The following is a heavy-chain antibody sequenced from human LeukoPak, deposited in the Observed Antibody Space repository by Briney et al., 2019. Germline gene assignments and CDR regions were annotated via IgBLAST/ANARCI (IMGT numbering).Heavy chain of an antibody. V-gene: IGHV1-8*01. Sequence: ASVNVSSKPSGYTFTSYDIKWVRQATGQGLEWMGWMNPNSGNTGYAQKFQGRVTMTRNTSISTAYMELSSLRSEDTAVYYCARVPYYYGSGSYYYYYYGMDVWGQGTTVTVSS. D-gene: IGHD3-10*01. CDR3: ARVPYYYGSGSYYYYYYGMDV. CDR1: GYTFTSYD. J-gene: IGHJ6*02. CDR2: MNPNSGNT.